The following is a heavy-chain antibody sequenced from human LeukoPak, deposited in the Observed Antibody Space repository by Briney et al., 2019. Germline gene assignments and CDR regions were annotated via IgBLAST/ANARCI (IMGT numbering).Heavy chain of an antibody. J-gene: IGHJ5*02. Sequence: PSETLSLTCAVYGGSFSGYYWSWIRQPPGKGLEWIGEINHSGSNNYNPSLKSRVTISVDTSKNQFSLKLTSVTAADTAVYYCARVEKKSSSWYGQGLNWFAPWGQGTLVTVSS. CDR1: GGSFSGYY. CDR3: ARVEKKSSSWYGQGLNWFAP. CDR2: INHSGSN. D-gene: IGHD6-13*01. V-gene: IGHV4-34*01.